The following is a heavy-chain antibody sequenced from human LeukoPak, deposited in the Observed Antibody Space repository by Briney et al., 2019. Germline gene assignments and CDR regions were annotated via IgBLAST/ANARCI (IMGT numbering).Heavy chain of an antibody. V-gene: IGHV1-2*02. CDR2: INPNSGGT. J-gene: IGHJ6*03. CDR1: GYTFTGYY. Sequence: ASVKVSCKASGYTFTGYYMHWVRQAPGQGLEWMGWINPNSGGTNYAQKFQGRVTMTRDTSISTAYMELSRLRSDDTAVYYCARVHTYYYGSGSYGYYYMDVWGKGTTVTVSS. D-gene: IGHD3-10*01. CDR3: ARVHTYYYGSGSYGYYYMDV.